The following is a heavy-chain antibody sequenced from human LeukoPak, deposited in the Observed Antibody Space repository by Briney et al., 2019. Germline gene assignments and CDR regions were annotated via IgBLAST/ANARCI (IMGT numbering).Heavy chain of an antibody. Sequence: GGSLRLSCAASGFTFTTYWMAWVRQAPGKGLEWVANIKGDESARHQAASVKGRFTISRDNTQNSLYLQMSSLRGEDTAVYYCARDVGGSLDYWGQGTLVTVSS. CDR1: GFTFTTYW. CDR2: IKGDESAR. D-gene: IGHD1-26*01. V-gene: IGHV3-7*01. J-gene: IGHJ4*02. CDR3: ARDVGGSLDY.